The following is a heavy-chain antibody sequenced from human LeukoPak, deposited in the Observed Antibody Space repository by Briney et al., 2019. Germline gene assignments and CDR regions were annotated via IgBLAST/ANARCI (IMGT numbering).Heavy chain of an antibody. CDR1: GGSFSGYY. D-gene: IGHD2-15*01. V-gene: IGHV3-7*03. Sequence: PSETLSLTCAVYGGSFSGYYWSWIRQPPGKGLEWVANIKQDGSEKYYVDSVKGRFTISRDNAKNSLYLQMNSLRAEDTAVYYCARDCSGGSCYYYYGMDVWGQGTTVTVSS. CDR3: ARDCSGGSCYYYYGMDV. J-gene: IGHJ6*02. CDR2: IKQDGSEK.